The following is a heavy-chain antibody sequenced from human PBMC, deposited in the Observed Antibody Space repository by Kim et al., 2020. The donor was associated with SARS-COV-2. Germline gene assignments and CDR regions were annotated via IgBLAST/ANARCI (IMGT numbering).Heavy chain of an antibody. D-gene: IGHD6-13*01. CDR3: ARDKGQQLADAYYYYGMDV. V-gene: IGHV3-11*06. Sequence: RFTISRDNAKNSLYLQMNSLRAEDTAVYYCARDKGQQLADAYYYYGMDVWGQGTTVTVSS. J-gene: IGHJ6*02.